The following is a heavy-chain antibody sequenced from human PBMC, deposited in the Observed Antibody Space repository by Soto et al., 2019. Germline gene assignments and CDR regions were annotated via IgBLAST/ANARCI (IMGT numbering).Heavy chain of an antibody. J-gene: IGHJ4*02. CDR2: INLILSMS. Sequence: GASVKVSCKASGYTFTSYYMHWVRQAPGQGLEWMGKINLILSMSNSALRFQGRVTFTADNSTSTAYMLLSSLRFDDTAVYYCATSFGSGYRAFDYWGQGVLVTVSS. CDR3: ATSFGSGYRAFDY. V-gene: IGHV1-46*01. D-gene: IGHD3-10*01. CDR1: GYTFTSYY.